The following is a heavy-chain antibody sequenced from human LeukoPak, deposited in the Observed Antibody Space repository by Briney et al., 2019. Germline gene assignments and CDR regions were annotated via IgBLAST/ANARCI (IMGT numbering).Heavy chain of an antibody. D-gene: IGHD3-22*01. CDR1: GGSFSGYY. CDR3: ARGQYYYDSSGPYI. Sequence: SETLSLTCAVYGGSFSGYYWSWIRQPPGKGLEWIGEINHSGSTNYNPSLKSRVTISVDTSKNQFSLKLSSVTAADTAVYYCARGQYYYDSSGPYIWGQGTWSPSLQ. CDR2: INHSGST. J-gene: IGHJ3*02. V-gene: IGHV4-34*01.